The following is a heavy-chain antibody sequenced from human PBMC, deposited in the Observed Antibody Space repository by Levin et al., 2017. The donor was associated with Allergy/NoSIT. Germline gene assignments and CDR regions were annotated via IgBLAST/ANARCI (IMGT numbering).Heavy chain of an antibody. D-gene: IGHD2-15*01. V-gene: IGHV3-23*05. CDR3: AKVVVPSASVYAMDV. Sequence: GESLKISCAASGFTFSSYAVSWVRKAPGKGLEWVSGFSHTDNSTYYAESVKGRFTLSRDDSTITVYLQLNSLRVEDTGIYYCAKVVVPSASVYAMDVWGLGTKVTVS. CDR1: GFTFSSYA. J-gene: IGHJ6*02. CDR2: FSHTDNST.